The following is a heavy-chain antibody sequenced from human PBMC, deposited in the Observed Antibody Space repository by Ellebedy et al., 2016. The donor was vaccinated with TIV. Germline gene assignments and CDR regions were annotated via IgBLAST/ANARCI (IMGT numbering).Heavy chain of an antibody. CDR3: ARGVSMYTSNIWFDFDY. D-gene: IGHD6-13*01. CDR2: IKQDGSEK. J-gene: IGHJ4*02. Sequence: GESLKISCAGSGFTFGNYWMNWVRQAPGKGLEWVANIKQDGSEKFHADSVKGRFTISRDNATNAMYLQMNSLRADDTAVYYCARGVSMYTSNIWFDFDYWGPGTLVTVSS. CDR1: GFTFGNYW. V-gene: IGHV3-7*04.